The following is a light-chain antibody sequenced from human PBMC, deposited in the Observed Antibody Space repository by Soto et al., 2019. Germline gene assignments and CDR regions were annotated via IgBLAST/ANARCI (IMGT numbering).Light chain of an antibody. CDR1: QSVSSN. CDR3: QQYNNWPLG. V-gene: IGKV3-15*01. CDR2: GAS. Sequence: IVMTQSPATLSVSPGERATLSCRASQSVSSNLAWYQQKPGQAPRLLIYGASTRATGIPARFSGSGSGTEFTLTISSLQSEDFAVYYCQQYNNWPLGFGQGTKVDIK. J-gene: IGKJ1*01.